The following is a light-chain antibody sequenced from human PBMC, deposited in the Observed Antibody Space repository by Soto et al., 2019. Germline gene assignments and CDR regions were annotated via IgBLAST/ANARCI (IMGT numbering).Light chain of an antibody. V-gene: IGLV1-40*01. Sequence: QSVLTQPPSVSGAPGQRVTISCTGSSSNIGAGYDVHWYQQLPGTAPKLLTYANTNRPSGVPDRFSGSKSGTSASLAITGLQAEDEADYYCQSYDSSLSGSNWVFGGGTKLTVL. CDR1: SSNIGAGYD. J-gene: IGLJ3*02. CDR2: ANT. CDR3: QSYDSSLSGSNWV.